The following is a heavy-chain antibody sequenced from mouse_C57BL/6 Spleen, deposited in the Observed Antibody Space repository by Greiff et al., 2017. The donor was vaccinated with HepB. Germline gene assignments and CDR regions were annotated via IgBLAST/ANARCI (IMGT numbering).Heavy chain of an antibody. D-gene: IGHD1-1*01. CDR1: GYAFSSSW. Sequence: QVQLQQSGPELVKPGASVKISCKASGYAFSSSWMNWVKQRPGKGLEWIGRIYPGDGDTNYNGKFKGKATLTADKSSSTAYMQRSSLTSEDSAVYFCARGRFTTVVATNFDVWGTGTTVTVSS. V-gene: IGHV1-82*01. CDR2: IYPGDGDT. J-gene: IGHJ1*03. CDR3: ARGRFTTVVATNFDV.